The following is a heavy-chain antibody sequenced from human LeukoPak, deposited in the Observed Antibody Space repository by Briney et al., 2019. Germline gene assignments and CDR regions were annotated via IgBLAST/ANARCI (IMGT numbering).Heavy chain of an antibody. CDR3: ARDFHTYYDFWSGSNWFDP. J-gene: IGHJ5*02. D-gene: IGHD3-3*01. Sequence: PGGSLRLSCAASGFTFSSYSMNWVRQAPGKRLEWVSSISSSSSYIYYADSVKGRFTISRDNAKNSLYLQMNSLRAEDTAVYYCARDFHTYYDFWSGSNWFDPWGQGTLVTVSS. CDR2: ISSSSSYI. CDR1: GFTFSSYS. V-gene: IGHV3-21*01.